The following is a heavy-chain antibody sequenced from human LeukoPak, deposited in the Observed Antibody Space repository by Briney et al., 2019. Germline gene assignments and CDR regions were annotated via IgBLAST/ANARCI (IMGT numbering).Heavy chain of an antibody. V-gene: IGHV4-59*11. J-gene: IGHJ4*02. D-gene: IGHD3-22*01. CDR2: IHNSGST. Sequence: SETLSLTCTVSGGSINSHYWSWIWHPPRKGLEWIGSIHNSGSTNNNPSLKSRVTILLDTSKNQFSLMLNSVTAADTAVYYCARMEDSGDYYVIDYWGQGTLVTVSS. CDR1: GGSINSHY. CDR3: ARMEDSGDYYVIDY.